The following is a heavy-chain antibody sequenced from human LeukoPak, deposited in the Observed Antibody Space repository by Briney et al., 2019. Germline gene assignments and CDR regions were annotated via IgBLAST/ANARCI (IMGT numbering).Heavy chain of an antibody. CDR2: INYSGST. J-gene: IGHJ3*02. V-gene: IGHV4-61*01. Sequence: SETLSLTCTVSGGSISSSSYYCSWIRQPPGKGLEWIGYINYSGSTNYNPSLKSRVTISVDTSKNQFSLKLSSVTAADTSVYYCARGNGGGGSGYYTDYDAFDIWGQGTMVTVSS. CDR1: GGSISSSSYY. CDR3: ARGNGGGGSGYYTDYDAFDI. D-gene: IGHD3-3*01.